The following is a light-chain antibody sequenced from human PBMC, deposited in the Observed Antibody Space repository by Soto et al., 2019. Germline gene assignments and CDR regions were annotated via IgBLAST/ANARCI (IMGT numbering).Light chain of an antibody. CDR1: QSVDKF. CDR2: DSS. CDR3: QQYHNWPPIT. V-gene: IGKV3-11*01. J-gene: IGKJ5*01. Sequence: EIVLTQSPGTLSLSPGETATLSCRASQSVDKFLAWYQQRPGQPPRLLIFDSSNRATGVPVRFSGTGSGTAFTLTISSLQSEDFAVYYCQQYHNWPPITFGQGTRLEIK.